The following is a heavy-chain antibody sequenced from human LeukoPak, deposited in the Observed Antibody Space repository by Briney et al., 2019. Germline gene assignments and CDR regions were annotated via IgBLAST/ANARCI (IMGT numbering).Heavy chain of an antibody. CDR1: GLTFSSYA. Sequence: GGSLRLSCAASGLTFSSYAMTWVRQAPGKGLECVSTISSSGGTTHDADSVKGRFTISRDNSKNTLYLQMNSLRAEDTAVYYCANAPVYSSSWYGFYYWGQGTQVTVSS. CDR2: ISSSGGTT. V-gene: IGHV3-23*01. J-gene: IGHJ4*02. D-gene: IGHD6-13*01. CDR3: ANAPVYSSSWYGFYY.